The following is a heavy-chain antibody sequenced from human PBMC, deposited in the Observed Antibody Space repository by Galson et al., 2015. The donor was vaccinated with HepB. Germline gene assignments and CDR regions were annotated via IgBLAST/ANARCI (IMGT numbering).Heavy chain of an antibody. CDR1: GFNFDHYA. CDR2: ISYSGTTT. D-gene: IGHD5-12*01. Sequence: SLRLSCAASGFNFDHYAITWVRQAPGKGLEWVSGISYSGTTTHYADSVKGRFTISRDNAKNSLFLQMDGLRAEDTAVYYCARETWLSFDYWGQGTVVTVSS. CDR3: ARETWLSFDY. V-gene: IGHV3-23*01. J-gene: IGHJ4*02.